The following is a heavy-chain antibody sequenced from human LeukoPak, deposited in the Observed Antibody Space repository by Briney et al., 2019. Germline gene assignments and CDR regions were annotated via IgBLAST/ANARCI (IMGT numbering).Heavy chain of an antibody. CDR1: GSTFSSYA. Sequence: QSGGSLRLSCAASGSTFSSYAMSWVRQAPGKGLEWVSAISGSGGSTYYADSVKGRFTISRDNSKNTLYLQMNSLRAEDTALYYCANLAYCGGDCYSGGAFDIWGQGTMVTVSS. D-gene: IGHD2-21*02. J-gene: IGHJ3*02. CDR2: ISGSGGST. CDR3: ANLAYCGGDCYSGGAFDI. V-gene: IGHV3-23*01.